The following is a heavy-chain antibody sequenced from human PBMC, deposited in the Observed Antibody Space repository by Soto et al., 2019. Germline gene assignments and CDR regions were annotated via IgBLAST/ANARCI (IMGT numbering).Heavy chain of an antibody. Sequence: GESLKISCQASGYSFSNFWIAWARQMPGEGLEWLGIIYPDDSDTRYSPSFLGQVTISADKSIKTTYLQWSSLKASDTAIYFCASSVLVTSTMNYFDLWGQGTLVTVSS. J-gene: IGHJ4*02. V-gene: IGHV5-51*01. CDR3: ASSVLVTSTMNYFDL. CDR1: GYSFSNFW. D-gene: IGHD2-8*02. CDR2: IYPDDSDT.